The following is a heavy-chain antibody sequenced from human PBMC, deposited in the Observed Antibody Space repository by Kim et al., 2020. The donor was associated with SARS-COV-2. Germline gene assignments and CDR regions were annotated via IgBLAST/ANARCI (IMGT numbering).Heavy chain of an antibody. Sequence: STKYSQKFQDRLTLTTDTSAITAYMELSNLRSEDTAVYYCARRLGIYGMDVWGQGTTVTVSS. V-gene: IGHV1-3*01. CDR2: ST. J-gene: IGHJ6*02. CDR3: ARRLGIYGMDV.